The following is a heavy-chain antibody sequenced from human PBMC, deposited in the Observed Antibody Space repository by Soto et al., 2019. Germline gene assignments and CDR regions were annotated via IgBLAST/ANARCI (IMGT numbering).Heavy chain of an antibody. CDR3: VRVVDYYDPYYYYGMDV. CDR1: GYTFTSYA. V-gene: IGHV1-3*01. Sequence: ASVKVSCKASGYTFTSYAMHWVRQAPGQRLEWMGWINAGNGNTKYSQKFQGRVTITRDTSASTAYKELSSLRSEDTAVYYCVRVVDYYDPYYYYGMDVWGQGTTVTVSS. D-gene: IGHD3-22*01. CDR2: INAGNGNT. J-gene: IGHJ6*02.